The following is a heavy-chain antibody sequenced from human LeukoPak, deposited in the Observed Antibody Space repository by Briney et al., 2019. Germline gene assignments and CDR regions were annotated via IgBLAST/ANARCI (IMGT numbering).Heavy chain of an antibody. D-gene: IGHD1-26*01. CDR1: GFTCSHYA. CDR3: ARARNGTLKY. CDR2: ISYDGSHQ. Sequence: GSLRLSCAASGFTCSHYAMHWVRQAPGKGLEWVAVISYDGSHQYSADSVKGRLSISRDNSRHTLYLQMNSLRPEDTAVYYCARARNGTLKYWGQGTLVIVSS. J-gene: IGHJ4*02. V-gene: IGHV3-30*04.